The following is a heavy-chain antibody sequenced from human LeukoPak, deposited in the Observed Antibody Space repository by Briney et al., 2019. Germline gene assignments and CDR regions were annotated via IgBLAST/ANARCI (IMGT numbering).Heavy chain of an antibody. J-gene: IGHJ4*01. V-gene: IGHV4-39*01. CDR1: GGSISGSSYY. CDR3: ARLNYYDSSGYYSAYYFDY. CDR2: IYYSGST. D-gene: IGHD3-22*01. Sequence: SETLSLTCTVSGGSISGSSYYWGWIRQPPGKGLEWIGSIYYSGSTYYNPSLKSRVTISVDTSKNQFSLKLSSVTAADTAVYYCARLNYYDSSGYYSAYYFDYWGQGTLVTVSS.